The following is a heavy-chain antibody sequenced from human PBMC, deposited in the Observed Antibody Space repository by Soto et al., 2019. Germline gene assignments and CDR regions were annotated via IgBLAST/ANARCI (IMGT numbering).Heavy chain of an antibody. CDR2: IYYSGST. V-gene: IGHV4-59*01. D-gene: IGHD4-17*01. J-gene: IGHJ6*02. CDR1: GGSISSYY. CDR3: ARDYGDYYYYGMDV. Sequence: SETLSLTCTVSGGSISSYYWSWIRQPPGKGLEWIGYIYYSGSTNYNPSLKSRVTISVDTSKNQFSLKLSSVTAADTAVYYCARDYGDYYYYGMDVWGQGTTVTVSS.